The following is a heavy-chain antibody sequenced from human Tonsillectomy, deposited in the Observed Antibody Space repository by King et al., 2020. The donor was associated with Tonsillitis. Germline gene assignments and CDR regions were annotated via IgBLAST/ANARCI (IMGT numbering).Heavy chain of an antibody. Sequence: DEQLVQSGGGVVRPGGSLRLSCAASGVIFGDYGMSWVRQAPGKGLEWVSGINWNGGKTGYADSVKGRFTISRDNAKKSLYLQMNSLKAEDTAFYYCARDPVATVTHFWYFDLWGRGTLVTVSS. CDR3: ARDPVATVTHFWYFDL. V-gene: IGHV3-20*04. J-gene: IGHJ2*01. CDR2: INWNGGKT. CDR1: GVIFGDYG. D-gene: IGHD6-19*01.